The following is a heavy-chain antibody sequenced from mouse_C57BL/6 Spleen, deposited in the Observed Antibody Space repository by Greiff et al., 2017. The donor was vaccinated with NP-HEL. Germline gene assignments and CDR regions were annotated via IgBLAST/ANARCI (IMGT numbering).Heavy chain of an antibody. Sequence: EVQLQQSGPELVKPGASVKISCKASGYTFTDYYMNWVKQSHGKSLEWIGDINPNNGGTSYNQKFKGKATLTVDKSSSTAYMELRSLTSEDSAVYYCARNIYYYGSSRAWFAYWGQGTLVTVSA. CDR3: ARNIYYYGSSRAWFAY. V-gene: IGHV1-26*01. CDR2: INPNNGGT. CDR1: GYTFTDYY. J-gene: IGHJ3*01. D-gene: IGHD1-1*01.